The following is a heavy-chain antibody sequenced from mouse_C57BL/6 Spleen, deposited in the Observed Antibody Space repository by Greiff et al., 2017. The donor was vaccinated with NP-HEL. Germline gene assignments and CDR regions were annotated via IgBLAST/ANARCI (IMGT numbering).Heavy chain of an antibody. Sequence: EVMLVESGGDLVKPGGSLKLSCAASGFTFSSYAMSWVRPTPEKRLEWVATISDGGSYTYYPDNVKGRFTISRDNAKNNLYLQMSHLKSEDTAMYYCARALYYGSYFDYWGQGTTLTVSS. J-gene: IGHJ2*01. CDR3: ARALYYGSYFDY. V-gene: IGHV5-4*03. CDR2: ISDGGSYT. D-gene: IGHD1-1*01. CDR1: GFTFSSYA.